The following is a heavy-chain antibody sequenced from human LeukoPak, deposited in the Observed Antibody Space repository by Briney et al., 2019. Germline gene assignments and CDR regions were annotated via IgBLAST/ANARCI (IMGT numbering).Heavy chain of an antibody. CDR1: GGSLSGYY. D-gene: IGHD5-18*01. V-gene: IGHV4-34*01. J-gene: IGHJ4*02. CDR3: ARGGYSYGFDY. CDR2: INHSGST. Sequence: SETLSLTCAVYGGSLSGYYWSWIRQPPGKGLEWIGEINHSGSTNYNPSLKSRVTISVDTSKNQFSLKLSSVTAADTAVYYCARGGYSYGFDYWGQGTLVTVSS.